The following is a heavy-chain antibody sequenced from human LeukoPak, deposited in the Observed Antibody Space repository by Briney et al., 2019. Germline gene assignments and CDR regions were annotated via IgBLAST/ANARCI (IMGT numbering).Heavy chain of an antibody. J-gene: IGHJ4*02. CDR1: GYTFTSYD. Sequence: ASVKVSCKASGYTFTSYDINWVRQATGQGLEWMGWMNPNSGNTGYAQKFQGRVTMTRNTSISTAYMELSSLRSEDTAVYYCARVKSKGRWLQFGYWRQGTLVTVSS. CDR2: MNPNSGNT. CDR3: ARVKSKGRWLQFGY. V-gene: IGHV1-8*01. D-gene: IGHD5-24*01.